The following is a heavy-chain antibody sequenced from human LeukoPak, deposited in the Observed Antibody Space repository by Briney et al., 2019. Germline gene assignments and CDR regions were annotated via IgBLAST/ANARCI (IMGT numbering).Heavy chain of an antibody. V-gene: IGHV1-2*02. CDR2: MNPNSGCT. J-gene: IGHJ4*02. D-gene: IGHD4-17*01. CDR3: ARDASTVTTPYFDS. Sequence: GASVNVAFKASLYTLTDYYINWVRQAPGQGLEWVGWMNPNSGCTNYPQKLQGRVTMTKDTSISTAYMELRGLRSDETAVYYCARDASTVTTPYFDSWDQGTLVTVSS. CDR1: LYTLTDYY.